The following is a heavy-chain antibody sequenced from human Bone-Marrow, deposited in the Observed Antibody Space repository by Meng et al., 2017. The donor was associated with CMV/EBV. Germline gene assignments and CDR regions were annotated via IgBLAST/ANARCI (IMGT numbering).Heavy chain of an antibody. D-gene: IGHD3-10*01. V-gene: IGHV1-46*01. CDR1: GDTFSGYY. CDR2: LNPSGGST. CDR3: ARGWSISSSYFYYGIHV. Sequence: ASVKVSCKASGDTFSGYYVHWVRQAPGQGLEWMGTLNPSGGSTSYPQKIQGRVTMTSDTSTNTVYMELSTLRSEDTAIYYCARGWSISSSYFYYGIHVWGQGNTVTFYS. J-gene: IGHJ6*01.